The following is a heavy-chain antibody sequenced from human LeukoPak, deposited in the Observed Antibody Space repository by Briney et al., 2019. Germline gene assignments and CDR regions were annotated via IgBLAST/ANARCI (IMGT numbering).Heavy chain of an antibody. CDR3: AKSKQQLVPNFDY. Sequence: GGSLRLSCAASGFTFSSYSMNWVRQAPGKGLEWVSTIRGSGTSTYYADSVKGRFAISRDNSKNTLYLQMNSLRAEDTAVYYCAKSKQQLVPNFDYWGQGTLVTVSS. V-gene: IGHV3-23*01. D-gene: IGHD6-13*01. CDR2: IRGSGTST. CDR1: GFTFSSYS. J-gene: IGHJ4*02.